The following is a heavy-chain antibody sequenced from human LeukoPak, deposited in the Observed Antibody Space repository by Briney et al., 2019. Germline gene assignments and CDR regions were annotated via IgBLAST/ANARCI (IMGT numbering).Heavy chain of an antibody. D-gene: IGHD4-17*01. CDR2: INHSGST. Sequence: PSETLSLTCAVYGGSFSGYYWSWIRQPPGKGLEWIGEINHSGSTNYNPSLKSRVTISVDTSKNQFSLKLSSVTAADTAVYYCVRSYDDPYYYYGMDVWGQGTTVTVSS. J-gene: IGHJ6*02. V-gene: IGHV4-34*01. CDR1: GGSFSGYY. CDR3: VRSYDDPYYYYGMDV.